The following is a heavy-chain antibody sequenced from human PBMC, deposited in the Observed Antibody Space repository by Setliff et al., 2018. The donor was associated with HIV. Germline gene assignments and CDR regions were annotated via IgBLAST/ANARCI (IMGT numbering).Heavy chain of an antibody. Sequence: GASVKVSCKASGGSFSSYAISWVRQAPGQGLEWMGWISAYNGNTNYAQKLQGRVTMTTDTSTSTAYMELRSLRSDDTAMYYCATDPGYSSTWYSESFQHWGQGTVVTVSS. D-gene: IGHD6-13*01. CDR3: ATDPGYSSTWYSESFQH. V-gene: IGHV1-18*01. J-gene: IGHJ1*01. CDR1: GGSFSSYA. CDR2: ISAYNGNT.